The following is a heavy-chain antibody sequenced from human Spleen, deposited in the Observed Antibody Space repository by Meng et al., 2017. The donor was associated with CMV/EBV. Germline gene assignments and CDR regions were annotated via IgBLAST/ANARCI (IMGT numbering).Heavy chain of an antibody. D-gene: IGHD3-10*01. J-gene: IGHJ6*02. CDR3: ARDRGSSPFYFYGMDV. Sequence: SETLSLTCTVSGGSISNGGYYWSWIRQHPGKGPEWIGYIYYNGSTRYIPSLKSRVTISVDTSKNQFSLKLSSVTAADTAVYYCARDRGSSPFYFYGMDVWGQGTTVTVSS. CDR1: GGSISNGGYY. V-gene: IGHV4-31*03. CDR2: IYYNGST.